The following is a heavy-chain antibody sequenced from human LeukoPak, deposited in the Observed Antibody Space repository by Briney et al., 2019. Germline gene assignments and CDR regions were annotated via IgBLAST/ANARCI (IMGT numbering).Heavy chain of an antibody. D-gene: IGHD6-19*01. CDR2: MSPNSGNT. CDR1: GYTFTGYD. V-gene: IGHV1-8*01. Sequence: ASVKVSCKASGYTFTGYDINWVRQATGQGLEWMGWMSPNSGNTGYAQKFQGRVTMTRNTSIGTAYMELTSLRSEDTAVYYCARALSGCVLCFDYWGQGTLVTVSS. CDR3: ARALSGCVLCFDY. J-gene: IGHJ4*02.